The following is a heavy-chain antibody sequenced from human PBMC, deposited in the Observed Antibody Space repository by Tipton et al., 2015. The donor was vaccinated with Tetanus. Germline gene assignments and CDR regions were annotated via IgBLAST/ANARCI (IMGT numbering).Heavy chain of an antibody. J-gene: IGHJ3*02. CDR2: IYYSGST. D-gene: IGHD3-22*01. CDR3: ARLSSSANDAHVFDI. V-gene: IGHV4-59*08. CDR1: GGSISSYY. Sequence: TLSLTCTVSGGSISSYYWSWIRQPPGKGLEWIGYIYYSGSTNYNPSLKSRVTMSVDTSKIQFSLKVTSVTAADTAVYYCARLSSSANDAHVFDIWGQGTMVTVSS.